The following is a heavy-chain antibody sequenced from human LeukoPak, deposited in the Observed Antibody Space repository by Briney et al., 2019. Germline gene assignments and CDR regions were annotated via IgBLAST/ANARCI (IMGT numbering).Heavy chain of an antibody. Sequence: SETLSLTCTVSGGSISSTNWWSWVRRPPGQGLEWIGEISLSGLTNYNPSLKSRVTMSLDKSKNHLSLNLTSVTAADTAVYYCSRESGAFSPFGYRGQGTLVTVSS. V-gene: IGHV4-4*02. J-gene: IGHJ4*02. D-gene: IGHD1-26*01. CDR1: GGSISSTNW. CDR2: ISLSGLT. CDR3: SRESGAFSPFGY.